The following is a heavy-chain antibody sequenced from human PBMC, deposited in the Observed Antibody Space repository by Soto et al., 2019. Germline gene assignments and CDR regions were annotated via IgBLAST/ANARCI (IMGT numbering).Heavy chain of an antibody. V-gene: IGHV6-1*01. J-gene: IGHJ4*02. CDR2: TYYRSKWYN. D-gene: IGHD3-10*01. Sequence: SQTLSLTCVISGGSVSGNSDTWNWIRQSPSRGLEWLGRTYYRSKWYNDYAVSVKSRMTINPDTSKNQFSLQLTSVTPDDTAVYYCTSGWSSLDSWGQGNLVTVAS. CDR3: TSGWSSLDS. CDR1: GGSVSGNSDT.